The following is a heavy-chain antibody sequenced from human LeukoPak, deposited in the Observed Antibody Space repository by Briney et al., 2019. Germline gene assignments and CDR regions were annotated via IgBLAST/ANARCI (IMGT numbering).Heavy chain of an antibody. Sequence: GGSLRLSCAASGFTFSSYDMHWVRQATGKGLEWVSAIGTAGDTYYPGSVKGRFTISRENAKNSLYLQMNSLRAGDTAVCYCARVYSSSWYASLGQYYYYGMDVSGQGTTVTVSS. V-gene: IGHV3-13*01. CDR1: GFTFSSYD. CDR3: ARVYSSSWYASLGQYYYYGMDV. D-gene: IGHD6-13*01. J-gene: IGHJ6*02. CDR2: IGTAGDT.